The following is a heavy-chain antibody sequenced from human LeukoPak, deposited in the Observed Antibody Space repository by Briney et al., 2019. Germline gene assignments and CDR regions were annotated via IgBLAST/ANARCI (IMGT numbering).Heavy chain of an antibody. CDR3: AKVGYYNDSSGYYLDYFDY. CDR2: FSGSGDST. J-gene: IGHJ4*02. Sequence: SGGSLGLSCAAPGFTFSSDAMSWVRKPPGKGLKWVSAFSGSGDSTYYADSVKGRFTISRDNSKNTLYLQMNSLRAEDTAVYYCAKVGYYNDSSGYYLDYFDYWGQGTLVTVSS. D-gene: IGHD3-22*01. CDR1: GFTFSSDA. V-gene: IGHV3-23*01.